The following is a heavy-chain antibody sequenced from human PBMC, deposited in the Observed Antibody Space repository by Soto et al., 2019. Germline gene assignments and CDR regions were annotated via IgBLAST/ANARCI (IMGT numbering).Heavy chain of an antibody. CDR1: GFTFSSYG. J-gene: IGHJ3*02. V-gene: IGHV3-30*19. CDR3: ARARGIGGVTLRDAFDI. CDR2: ISYDGSNK. Sequence: ESGGGVVQPGRSLRLSCAASGFTFSSYGMHWVRQAPGKGLEWVAVISYDGSNKYYADSVKGRFTISRDNSKNTLYLQMNSLRAEDTAVYYCARARGIGGVTLRDAFDIWGQGTMVTVSS. D-gene: IGHD3-16*01.